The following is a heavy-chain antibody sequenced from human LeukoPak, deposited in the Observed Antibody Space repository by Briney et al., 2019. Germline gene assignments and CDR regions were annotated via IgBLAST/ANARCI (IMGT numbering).Heavy chain of an antibody. CDR2: IDHSETT. CDR3: ASTYSSGWYFAFDI. J-gene: IGHJ3*02. Sequence: GSLRLSCAASGFTFSNAWMSWIRQPPGKGLEWIGEIDHSETTTYIASLKSRVTISVDTSKNQFSLKLSSVTAADTAVYYCASTYSSGWYFAFDIWGQGTMVTVSS. CDR1: GFTFSNAW. D-gene: IGHD6-19*01. V-gene: IGHV4-34*01.